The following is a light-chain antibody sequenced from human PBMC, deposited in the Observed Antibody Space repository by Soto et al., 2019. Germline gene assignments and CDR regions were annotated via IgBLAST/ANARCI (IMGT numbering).Light chain of an antibody. Sequence: DIQMTQSPSSVSASVGDRVTITCRASQGISSWLAWYQQKPGRAPNLLIYATSSLQTGVPSRFSGSGSGTDFTLTINSLLPEDSATYYCQQAASFPFTFGPGTAVHI. V-gene: IGKV1-12*01. J-gene: IGKJ3*01. CDR3: QQAASFPFT. CDR1: QGISSW. CDR2: ATS.